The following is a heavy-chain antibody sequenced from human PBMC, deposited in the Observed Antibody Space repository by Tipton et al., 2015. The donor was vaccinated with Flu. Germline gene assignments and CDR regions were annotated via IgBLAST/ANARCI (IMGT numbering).Heavy chain of an antibody. CDR3: AKVAYYDILTGSRSRNYFDY. CDR1: GFTFDDYA. J-gene: IGHJ4*02. CDR2: ISWNSGSI. Sequence: SLRLSCAASGFTFDDYAMHWVRQAPGKGLEWVSGISWNSGSIGYADSVKGRFTISRDNAKNSLYLQMNSLRAEDTALYYCAKVAYYDILTGSRSRNYFDYWGQGTLVTVSS. D-gene: IGHD3-9*01. V-gene: IGHV3-9*01.